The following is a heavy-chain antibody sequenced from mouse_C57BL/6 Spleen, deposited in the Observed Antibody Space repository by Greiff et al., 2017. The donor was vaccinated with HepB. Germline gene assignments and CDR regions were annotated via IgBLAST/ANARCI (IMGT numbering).Heavy chain of an antibody. V-gene: IGHV5-12*01. CDR1: GFTFSDYY. CDR3: ERQNDGYLYYFDY. Sequence: EVKLVESGGGLVQPGGSLKLSCAASGFTFSDYYMYWVRQTPEKRLEWVAYISNGGGSTYYPDTVKGRFTISRDNAKNTLYLQMCRLKSEDTAMYYCERQNDGYLYYFDYWGQGTTLTVAS. J-gene: IGHJ2*01. CDR2: ISNGGGST. D-gene: IGHD2-3*01.